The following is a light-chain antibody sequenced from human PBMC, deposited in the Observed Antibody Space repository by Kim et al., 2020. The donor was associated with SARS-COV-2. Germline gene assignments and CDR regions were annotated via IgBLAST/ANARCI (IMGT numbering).Light chain of an antibody. J-gene: IGKJ2*01. CDR3: QQYKNGYT. Sequence: LRGSVGERAPRHCRACQRVGNLVAGYHQTPGQAPRLRIYGAATRATDNPDRFSGSGSGTEFTLTISGLQSEDFAVYFCQQYKNGYTCGQGTRLEF. V-gene: IGKV3D-15*01. CDR1: QRVGNL. CDR2: GAA.